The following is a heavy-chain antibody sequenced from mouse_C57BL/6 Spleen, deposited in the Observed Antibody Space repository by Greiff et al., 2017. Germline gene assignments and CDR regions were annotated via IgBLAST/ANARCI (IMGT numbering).Heavy chain of an antibody. Sequence: VQLQQPGASVKISCKASGYAFSSYWLALVKQRPGKGLERIGQIYPGDGDTYYNGKFKGKATLTANKSTSTAYVQLSTLTSEDSAVYFCARRRDYPYGYCDVWGTGTTVTVSS. CDR2: IYPGDGDT. J-gene: IGHJ1*03. V-gene: IGHV1-80*01. CDR3: ARRRDYPYGYCDV. D-gene: IGHD2-4*01. CDR1: GYAFSSYW.